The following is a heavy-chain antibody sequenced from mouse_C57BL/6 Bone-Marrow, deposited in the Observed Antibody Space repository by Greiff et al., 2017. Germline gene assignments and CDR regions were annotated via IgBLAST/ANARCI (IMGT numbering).Heavy chain of an antibody. V-gene: IGHV1-81*01. D-gene: IGHD1-1*01. CDR3: ARPGSSYFYYAVEY. CDR2: IYPRSGIT. CDR1: GYTFTSYG. Sequence: VKLMEPGAELARPGASVKLSCKASGYTFTSYGISWVKQRTGQGLEWIGEIYPRSGITYYNEKFKGKATLTVDKSSSTAYMELRSLTSADSAVYFCARPGSSYFYYAVEYWGQGTSVTVSS. J-gene: IGHJ4*01.